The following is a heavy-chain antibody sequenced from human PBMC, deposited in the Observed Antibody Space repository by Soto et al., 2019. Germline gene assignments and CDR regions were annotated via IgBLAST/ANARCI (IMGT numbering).Heavy chain of an antibody. V-gene: IGHV4-59*01. CDR3: ARAPMVLSRSYFDS. CDR2: ISYSEPT. Sequence: SETLSLTCTVSGGSISNFYWSWIRQPPGKSMEWIGYISYSEPTNYNLSLKTRVSISVGTSKNQLPLNLTSVTAADTAVYYCARAPMVLSRSYFDSWGQGTPVTVSS. D-gene: IGHD2-8*01. CDR1: GGSISNFY. J-gene: IGHJ4*02.